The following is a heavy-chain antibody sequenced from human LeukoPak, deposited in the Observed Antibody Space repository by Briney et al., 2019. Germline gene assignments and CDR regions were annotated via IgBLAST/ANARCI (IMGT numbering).Heavy chain of an antibody. CDR1: GYTFTSYG. CDR3: ARDLSPYYSSGCDY. D-gene: IGHD6-19*01. V-gene: IGHV1-18*01. Sequence: ASVKVSCKASGYTFTSYGISWVRQAPGQGLEWMGWISAYNGNTNYAQKLQGRVTMTTDTSTSTAYMELRSLRSDDTAVYYCARDLSPYYSSGCDYWGQGTLVTVSS. CDR2: ISAYNGNT. J-gene: IGHJ4*02.